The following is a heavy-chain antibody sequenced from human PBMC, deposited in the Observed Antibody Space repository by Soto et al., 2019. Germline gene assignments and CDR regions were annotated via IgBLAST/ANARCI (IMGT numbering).Heavy chain of an antibody. J-gene: IGHJ4*02. CDR1: GFTFSGHS. V-gene: IGHV3-48*04. D-gene: IGHD3-16*01. CDR3: AGDGGASTFDFDS. Sequence: GGSLRLSCAASGFTFSGHSLNWIRQAPGKGLEWVSYITGSGVTMYADSVKGRFTISRDNAKNSLYLQMNSLRAEDTAVYYCAGDGGASTFDFDSWGQGTLVTVSS. CDR2: ITGSGVTM.